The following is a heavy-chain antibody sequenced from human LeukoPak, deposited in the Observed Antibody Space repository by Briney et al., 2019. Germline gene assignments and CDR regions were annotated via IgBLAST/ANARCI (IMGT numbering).Heavy chain of an antibody. CDR3: AKQLGYCSDGSCYFPY. J-gene: IGHJ4*02. CDR2: ICGSGGCT. V-gene: IGHV3-23*01. Sequence: GGSLRLSCAASGFTFSTYAMSWVRQAPGRGLEWVSGICGSGGCTYYADSVKGRFTISRDNSKSTLCLQMNSLRAEDTAVYYCAKQLGYCSDGSCYFPYWGQGTLVTVSS. CDR1: GFTFSTYA. D-gene: IGHD2-15*01.